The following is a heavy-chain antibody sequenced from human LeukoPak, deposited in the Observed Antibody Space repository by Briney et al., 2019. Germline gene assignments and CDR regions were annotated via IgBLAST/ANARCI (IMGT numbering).Heavy chain of an antibody. D-gene: IGHD1-26*01. V-gene: IGHV3-21*01. CDR1: GFTFSSYS. CDR3: ARALGIVGAKGAFDI. Sequence: GGPLRLSCAASGFTFSSYSMNWVRQAPGKGLEWVSSISSSSSYIYYADSVKGRFAISRDNAKNSLYLQMNSLRAEDTAVYYCARALGIVGAKGAFDIWGQGTMVTVSS. CDR2: ISSSSSYI. J-gene: IGHJ3*02.